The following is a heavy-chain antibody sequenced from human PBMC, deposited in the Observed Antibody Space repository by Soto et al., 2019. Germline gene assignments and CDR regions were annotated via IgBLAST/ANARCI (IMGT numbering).Heavy chain of an antibody. J-gene: IGHJ4*02. V-gene: IGHV3-74*01. CDR3: ARDLSPPLATHSLIVVATTGGFDY. D-gene: IGHD2-2*01. CDR1: GFTFSSYW. CDR2: INSDGSST. Sequence: GGSLRLSCAASGFTFSSYWMHWVRQAPGKGLVWVSRINSDGSSTSYADSVKGRFTISRDNAKNTLYLQMNSLRAEDTAVYYCARDLSPPLATHSLIVVATTGGFDYWGQRTLVTVSS.